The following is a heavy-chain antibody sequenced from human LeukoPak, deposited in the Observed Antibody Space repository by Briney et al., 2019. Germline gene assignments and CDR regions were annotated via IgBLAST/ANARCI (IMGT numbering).Heavy chain of an antibody. V-gene: IGHV3-74*01. CDR1: GFTFSSYW. D-gene: IGHD5-24*01. J-gene: IGHJ4*02. CDR3: AREGDGYNNYFDF. CDR2: INTDGSST. Sequence: GGSLRLSCAASGFTFSSYWMHWVRQAPGKGLVWVSHINTDGSSTSYADSVKGRFTISRDNAKNTLYLQMNSLRAEDTAVYYCAREGDGYNNYFDFWGQGTLVTVSS.